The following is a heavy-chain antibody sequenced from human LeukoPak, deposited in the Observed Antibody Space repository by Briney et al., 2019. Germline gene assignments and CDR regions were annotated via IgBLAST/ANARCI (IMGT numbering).Heavy chain of an antibody. CDR3: ARAGSGSGWYFDY. Sequence: GASVKVSCKASGYGFTSVGITWVRRAPGQGLGWVGWISPYNGNTRYAQKFQGRAAMTTDTSTTTAYMELRGLRFNDTAVYYCARAGSGSGWYFDYWGQGTLVTVSS. CDR1: GYGFTSVG. J-gene: IGHJ4*02. D-gene: IGHD6-19*01. V-gene: IGHV1-18*01. CDR2: ISPYNGNT.